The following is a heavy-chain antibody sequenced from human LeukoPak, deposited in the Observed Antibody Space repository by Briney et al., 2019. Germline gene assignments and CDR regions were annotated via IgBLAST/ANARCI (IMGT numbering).Heavy chain of an antibody. CDR2: INANSGGT. CDR3: ARDGHGGNSFDY. D-gene: IGHD4-23*01. CDR1: GYTLTRYY. Sequence: GASVKVSRKGSGYTLTRYYIHGGRQAPGQGVEWVGWINANSGGTDYAQKFQDRVTMTRDTSISTAYMELSRLRSDDTAVYYCARDGHGGNSFDYWGQGTLVTVSS. V-gene: IGHV1-2*02. J-gene: IGHJ4*02.